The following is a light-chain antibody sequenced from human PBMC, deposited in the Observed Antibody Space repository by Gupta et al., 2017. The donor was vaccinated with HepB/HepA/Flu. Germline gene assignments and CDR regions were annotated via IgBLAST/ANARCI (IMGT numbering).Light chain of an antibody. V-gene: IGLV1-40*01. CDR3: QSYDSSLRVYV. J-gene: IGLJ1*01. CDR1: NSNIGAGYD. Sequence: QSVLTHPPSVSGAPGQRVTIPCTGSNSNIGAGYDVHWYRQLPGTAPQLLIYINTNRPSGVPDRLSASKSGTSASLAITGLQAEDEADYYCQSYDSSLRVYVFGAGTKVTVL. CDR2: INT.